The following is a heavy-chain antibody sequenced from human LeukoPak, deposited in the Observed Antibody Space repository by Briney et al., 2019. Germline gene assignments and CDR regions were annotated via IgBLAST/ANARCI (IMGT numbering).Heavy chain of an antibody. CDR1: GYTFTSYA. Sequence: ASVKVSCKASGYTFTSYAMHWVRQAPGQRLEWMGWINAGNGNTKYSQKFQGRVTMTEDTSTDTAYMELSSLRSEDTAVYYCATTHTYYYGSGRAFDIWGQGTMVTVSS. V-gene: IGHV1-3*01. D-gene: IGHD3-10*01. CDR3: ATTHTYYYGSGRAFDI. J-gene: IGHJ3*02. CDR2: INAGNGNT.